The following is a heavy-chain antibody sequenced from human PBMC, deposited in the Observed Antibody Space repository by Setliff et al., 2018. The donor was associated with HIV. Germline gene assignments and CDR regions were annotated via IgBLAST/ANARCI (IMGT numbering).Heavy chain of an antibody. CDR1: GGSISSYY. V-gene: IGHV4-59*01. Sequence: SETLSLTCTVSGGSISSYYWSWIRQPPGKGLEWLGHIYSSGSTNYNPSLKSRVTISVDTSRNQFSLNLSSVTAADTAVYYCARFPLLHKNAFDIWGQGTMVTVSS. CDR2: IYSSGST. CDR3: ARFPLLHKNAFDI. J-gene: IGHJ3*02. D-gene: IGHD2-15*01.